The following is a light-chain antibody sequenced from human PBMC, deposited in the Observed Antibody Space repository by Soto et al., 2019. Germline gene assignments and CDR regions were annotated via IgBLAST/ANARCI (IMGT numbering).Light chain of an antibody. J-gene: IGKJ1*01. CDR2: GAS. Sequence: EIVMTQSPGTLSVSPGERATLSCRASQSVNSKLAWYQQKPGQAPRLLMYGASTRATGIPARFSGSGSGTEFPLTISDLQSEDSAVYYCQQYNNWPLWTFGQGTKVEIK. CDR3: QQYNNWPLWT. V-gene: IGKV3-15*01. CDR1: QSVNSK.